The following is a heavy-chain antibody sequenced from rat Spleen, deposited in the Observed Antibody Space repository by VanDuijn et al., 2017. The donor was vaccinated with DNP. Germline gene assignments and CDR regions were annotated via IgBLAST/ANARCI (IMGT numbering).Heavy chain of an antibody. V-gene: IGHV5-7*01. CDR3: TRHRTIMPYYYAMDA. J-gene: IGHJ4*01. CDR2: ISYNGGTP. Sequence: EVLLVESDGGLVQPGRSLKLSCAVSEFTFSDYYMAWVRQAPAKGLEWVATISYNGGTPYYRDSVKGRFTISRDNAQSTIYLQMDSLRSEDTATYYCTRHRTIMPYYYAMDAWGQGASVTVSS. D-gene: IGHD1-12*01. CDR1: EFTFSDYY.